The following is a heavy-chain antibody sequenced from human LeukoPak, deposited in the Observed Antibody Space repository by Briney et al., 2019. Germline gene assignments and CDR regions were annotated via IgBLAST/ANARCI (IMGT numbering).Heavy chain of an antibody. CDR3: ARDLSITMVRGVIFWFDP. Sequence: SETLSLTCTVSGGSISSYYWSWIRQPPGKGLEWIGYIYYSGSTNYNPSLKSRVTMSVDTSKNQFSLKLSSVTAADTAVYYCARDLSITMVRGVIFWFDPWGQGTLVTVSS. V-gene: IGHV4-59*12. CDR2: IYYSGST. D-gene: IGHD3-10*01. J-gene: IGHJ5*02. CDR1: GGSISSYY.